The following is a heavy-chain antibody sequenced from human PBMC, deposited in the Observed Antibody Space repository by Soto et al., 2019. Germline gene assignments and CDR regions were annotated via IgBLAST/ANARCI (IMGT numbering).Heavy chain of an antibody. V-gene: IGHV1-3*01. D-gene: IGHD2-21*02. CDR1: GYTFTSYA. CDR2: INAGNGNT. CDR3: ARRGDRYYYGMDV. J-gene: IGHJ6*02. Sequence: ASVKVSCKASGYTFTSYAMHWVRQAPGQRLEWMGWINAGNGNTKYSQKFQGRVTITRDTSASTAYMKLSSLRSEDTAVYYCARRGDRYYYGMDVWGQGTTVTVSS.